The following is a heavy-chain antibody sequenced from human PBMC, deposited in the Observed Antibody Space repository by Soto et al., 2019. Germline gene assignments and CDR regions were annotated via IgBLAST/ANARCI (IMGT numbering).Heavy chain of an antibody. Sequence: GGSLRLACAASGVTFSSYWMSWVRQAPGKGLEWVANIKQDGSEKYYVDSVKGRFTISRDNAKNSLYLQMNSLRAEDTAVYYCARALTEGAFDIWGQGTMVTVSS. V-gene: IGHV3-7*01. CDR2: IKQDGSEK. J-gene: IGHJ3*02. CDR1: GVTFSSYW. CDR3: ARALTEGAFDI.